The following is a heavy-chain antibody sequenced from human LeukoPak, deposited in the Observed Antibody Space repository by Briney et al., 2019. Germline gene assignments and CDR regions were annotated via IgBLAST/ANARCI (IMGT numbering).Heavy chain of an antibody. Sequence: GGSLRLSCAASGFTFSNYEMNWVRQAPGKGLKWVSYIGSRGNTLYYTDSVRGRFTISRDNARNSLYLQMNSLRAEDTAIYYCARDQWLAYYYHGMDVWGQGTTVTVSS. CDR2: IGSRGNTL. V-gene: IGHV3-48*03. CDR3: ARDQWLAYYYHGMDV. CDR1: GFTFSNYE. D-gene: IGHD6-19*01. J-gene: IGHJ6*02.